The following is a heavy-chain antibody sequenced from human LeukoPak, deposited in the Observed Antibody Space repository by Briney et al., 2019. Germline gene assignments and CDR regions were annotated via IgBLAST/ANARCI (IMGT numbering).Heavy chain of an antibody. CDR1: GFTFSNYA. J-gene: IGHJ4*02. D-gene: IGHD1-14*01. CDR3: AREPGYYFDY. Sequence: GGSLRLSCAASGFTFSNYAMHWVRQAPGKGLEWVAVIAYDGSNKYYADSVKGRFTISRDNSKNTLSLQMNSLRADDTAVYYCAREPGYYFDYWGQGTLVTVSS. CDR2: IAYDGSNK. V-gene: IGHV3-30-3*01.